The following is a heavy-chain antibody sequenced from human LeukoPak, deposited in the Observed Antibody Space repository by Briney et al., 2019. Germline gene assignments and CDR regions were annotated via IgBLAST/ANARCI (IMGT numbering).Heavy chain of an antibody. Sequence: ETLSLTCTVSGGSISSGGYYWSWVRQAPGKGLEWVSAISGSGGSTYYADSVKGRFTISRDNSKNTLYLQMNSLRAEDTAVYYCAKGGLYYYDSSGYFDYWGQGTLVTVSS. V-gene: IGHV3-23*01. CDR1: GGSISSGGYY. D-gene: IGHD3-22*01. CDR3: AKGGLYYYDSSGYFDY. CDR2: ISGSGGST. J-gene: IGHJ4*02.